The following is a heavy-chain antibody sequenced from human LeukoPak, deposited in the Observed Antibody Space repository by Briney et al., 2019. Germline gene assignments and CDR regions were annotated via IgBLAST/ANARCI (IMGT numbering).Heavy chain of an antibody. J-gene: IGHJ4*02. V-gene: IGHV3-74*01. CDR2: INSDGSSP. CDR3: ARDGGNYSLQDY. Sequence: PGGSLRLSCAASGFTFSSSWMHWVRQAPGKGLVWVSCINSDGSSPTYADSVKGRFTISRDNAKNTLSLQMNSLRAEDTAVYYCARDGGNYSLQDYWGQGTLVTVSS. D-gene: IGHD1-26*01. CDR1: GFTFSSSW.